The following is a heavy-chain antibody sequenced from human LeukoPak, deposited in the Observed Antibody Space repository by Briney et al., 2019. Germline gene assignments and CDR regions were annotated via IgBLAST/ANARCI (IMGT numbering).Heavy chain of an antibody. CDR1: GYTFTNYP. D-gene: IGHD2-15*01. J-gene: IGHJ4*02. Sequence: GASVKVSCKAFGYTFTNYPMNWVRQAPGQGLEWMGWINTNTGNPTYAQGFTERFVFSWDTSVNTAYLQINSLKPEDTAVYFCARDTYCSGGRCYSRVGYWGQGTVVTVSS. CDR3: ARDTYCSGGRCYSRVGY. V-gene: IGHV7-4-1*02. CDR2: INTNTGNP.